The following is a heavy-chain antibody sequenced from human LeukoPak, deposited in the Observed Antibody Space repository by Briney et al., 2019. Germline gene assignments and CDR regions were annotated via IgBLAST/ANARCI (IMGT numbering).Heavy chain of an antibody. J-gene: IGHJ4*02. CDR2: VNNDGRST. CDR3: VRDVWGDRDSYFDY. V-gene: IGHV3-74*01. Sequence: PGGSPRLSCAASGFTFGSYWMHWVRQAPGEGLVWVSRVNNDGRSTSYGDFVKGRFTISRDNAKNTLYLQMNSLRAEDTAIYYCVRDVWGDRDSYFDYWGQGTLVTVSS. D-gene: IGHD2-21*01. CDR1: GFTFGSYW.